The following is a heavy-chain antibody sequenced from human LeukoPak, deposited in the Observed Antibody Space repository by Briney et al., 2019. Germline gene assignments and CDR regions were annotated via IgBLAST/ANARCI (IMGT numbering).Heavy chain of an antibody. CDR1: GYTFTGYY. Sequence: ASVKVSCKASGYTFTGYYMHWVRQAPGEGLEWMGRINTNSGGTNYAQKFQGRVTMTRDTSISTVYMELRGLRTGDTAIYFCARPLYCSGGTCHSDYYYGIDVWGQGTTVTASS. CDR2: INTNSGGT. J-gene: IGHJ6*02. CDR3: ARPLYCSGGTCHSDYYYGIDV. V-gene: IGHV1-2*02. D-gene: IGHD2-15*01.